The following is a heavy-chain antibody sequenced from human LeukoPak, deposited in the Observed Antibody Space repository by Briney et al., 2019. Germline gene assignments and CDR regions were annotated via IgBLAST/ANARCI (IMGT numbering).Heavy chain of an antibody. V-gene: IGHV4-4*07. J-gene: IGHJ4*02. CDR1: GGSISSYY. D-gene: IGHD6-19*01. CDR3: AREVAVAGTSHFDY. Sequence: SETLSLTCTVSGGSISSYYWSWIRQPAGKGLEWIGRIYTSGSTNYNPSLKSRVTMSVDTSKNQFSLKLSSVTAADTAVYCCAREVAVAGTSHFDYWGQGTLVTVSS. CDR2: IYTSGST.